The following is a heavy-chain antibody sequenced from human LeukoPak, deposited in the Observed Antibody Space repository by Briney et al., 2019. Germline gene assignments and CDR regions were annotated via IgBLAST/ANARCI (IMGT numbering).Heavy chain of an antibody. Sequence: GGSLRLSCAASGFTLSSYWMNWVRQAPGKGLEWVANIKQDGSEIYYVDSVKGRFTISRDNAKNSLYLQMNSLRAEDTAVYYCAKTLGYCRSTSCYNDYGGEGTLVTVSS. CDR3: AKTLGYCRSTSCYNDY. V-gene: IGHV3-7*03. D-gene: IGHD2-2*01. CDR2: IKQDGSEI. CDR1: GFTLSSYW. J-gene: IGHJ4*02.